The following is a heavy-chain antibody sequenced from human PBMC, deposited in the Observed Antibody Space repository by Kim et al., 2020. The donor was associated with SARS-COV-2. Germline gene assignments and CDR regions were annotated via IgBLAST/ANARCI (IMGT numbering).Heavy chain of an antibody. CDR3: ARDRDGWGGYYDS. Sequence: GGSLRLSCAASGFSFSSYFMHWVRQAPGKGLEWVALISFDGSKKYYADSVKGRSTISRDNSKNTLYLQMNSLRTADTAVYYCARDRDGWGGYYDSWGQGTLVTLSS. J-gene: IGHJ5*01. CDR1: GFSFSSYF. CDR2: ISFDGSKK. V-gene: IGHV3-30*04. D-gene: IGHD3-10*01.